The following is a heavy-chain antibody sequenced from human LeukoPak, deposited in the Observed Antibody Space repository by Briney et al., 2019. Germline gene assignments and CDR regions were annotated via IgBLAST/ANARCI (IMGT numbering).Heavy chain of an antibody. Sequence: SETLSLTCTVSGGSISSSSYYWGWIRQPPGKGLEWIGSIYYGGSSYYNPSLKSRVTISVDTSNNQFSLKVNSVTAADTAVYYCARDAGHQLSRRNYYAMDVWGQGTTVTVSS. D-gene: IGHD2-2*01. CDR3: ARDAGHQLSRRNYYAMDV. J-gene: IGHJ6*02. V-gene: IGHV4-39*07. CDR2: IYYGGSS. CDR1: GGSISSSSYY.